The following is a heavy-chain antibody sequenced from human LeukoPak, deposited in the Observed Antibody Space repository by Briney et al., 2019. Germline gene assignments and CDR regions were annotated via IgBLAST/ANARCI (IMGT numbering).Heavy chain of an antibody. Sequence: ASVKVSCKVSGYTLTELSMHWVRQAPGKGLEWMGGFDPEDGETIYAQKFQGRVTMTEDTSTDTAYMELSSLRSEDTAVYYCATVPYGYSHNYYYMDVWGKGTTVTVSS. D-gene: IGHD5-24*01. J-gene: IGHJ6*03. CDR2: FDPEDGET. V-gene: IGHV1-24*01. CDR1: GYTLTELS. CDR3: ATVPYGYSHNYYYMDV.